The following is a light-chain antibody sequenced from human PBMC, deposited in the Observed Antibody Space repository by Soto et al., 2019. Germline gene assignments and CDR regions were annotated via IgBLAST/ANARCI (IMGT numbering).Light chain of an antibody. CDR1: QRISSY. V-gene: IGKV1-5*01. J-gene: IGKJ1*01. Sequence: DILMTQSPSSLSASVGDRVTITCRASQRISSYVNWYQQKPGRAPSLLIWDASTLQSGVPSRFSGSGSGTEFTLTISSLQPDDFATYYCQQYSNYWTFGQGTKVDI. CDR2: DAS. CDR3: QQYSNYWT.